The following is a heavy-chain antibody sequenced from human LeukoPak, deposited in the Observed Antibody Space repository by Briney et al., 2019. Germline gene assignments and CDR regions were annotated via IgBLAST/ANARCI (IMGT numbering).Heavy chain of an antibody. CDR3: TSSSHSSIRFDY. CDR1: GFTVSSNY. V-gene: IGHV3-53*01. Sequence: GGSLRLSCAASGFTVSSNYMSWVRHAPGKGLEWVSVFYSGGATYYADSVKGRFTISRDNSKNTLYLQMNSLRAEDTAVYYCTSSSHSSIRFDYWGQGTLVTVSS. J-gene: IGHJ4*02. CDR2: FYSGGAT. D-gene: IGHD6-13*01.